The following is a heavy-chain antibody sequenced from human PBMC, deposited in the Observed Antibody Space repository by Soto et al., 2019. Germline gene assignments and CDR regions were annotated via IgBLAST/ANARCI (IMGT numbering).Heavy chain of an antibody. CDR1: GFTFSSYG. CDR3: AKEAYSGATSGAPFDY. Sequence: QVQLVESGGGVVQPGTSLRLSCAASGFTFSSYGMHWVRQAPGKGLERVAIILFDGSNQYYADSVKGRFTISRDNSKNTVYLQMNSLRVEDTAVYSCAKEAYSGATSGAPFDYWGQGTLVTVSS. J-gene: IGHJ4*02. D-gene: IGHD2-15*01. CDR2: ILFDGSNQ. V-gene: IGHV3-30*18.